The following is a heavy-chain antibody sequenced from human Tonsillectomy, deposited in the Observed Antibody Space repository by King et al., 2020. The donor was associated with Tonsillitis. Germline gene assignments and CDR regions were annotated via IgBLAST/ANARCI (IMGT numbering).Heavy chain of an antibody. CDR1: GGSMNSYY. CDR3: ARHGQSATGTGFLDY. V-gene: IGHV4-59*08. J-gene: IGHJ4*02. Sequence: QVQLQESGPGLVKPSETLSLTCTVSGGSMNSYYWSWIRQPPGKALEYIGFIHYSGSTNYNPSLKSRVTISVDTSKNQFSLKLSSVTAADPAVYYCARHGQSATGTGFLDYWGQGTLVTVSS. CDR2: IHYSGST. D-gene: IGHD6-13*01.